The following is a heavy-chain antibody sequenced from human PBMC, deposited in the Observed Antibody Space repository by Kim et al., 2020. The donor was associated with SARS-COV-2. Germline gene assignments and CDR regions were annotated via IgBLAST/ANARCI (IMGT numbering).Heavy chain of an antibody. Sequence: DCNPALHSRVTLSVETSKNQFSLKLSSVTAADTAVFYCTRHLSGSSWFDYWGQGTLVTVSS. CDR3: TRHLSGSSWFDY. J-gene: IGHJ4*02. V-gene: IGHV4-39*01. D-gene: IGHD6-13*01.